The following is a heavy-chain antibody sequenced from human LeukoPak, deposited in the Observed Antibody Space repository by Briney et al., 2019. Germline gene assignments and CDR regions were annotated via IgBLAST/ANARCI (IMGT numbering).Heavy chain of an antibody. J-gene: IGHJ4*02. V-gene: IGHV3-23*01. CDR1: GFTFSSYA. CDR3: AKNPYYDSSGPPDY. D-gene: IGHD3-22*01. CDR2: ISGSGGST. Sequence: GGSLRLSCAASGFTFSSYAMSWVRQASGKGLEWVSAISGSGGSTYYADSVKGRFTISRDNSKNTLYLQMNSLRAEDTAVYYCAKNPYYDSSGPPDYWGQGTLVTVSS.